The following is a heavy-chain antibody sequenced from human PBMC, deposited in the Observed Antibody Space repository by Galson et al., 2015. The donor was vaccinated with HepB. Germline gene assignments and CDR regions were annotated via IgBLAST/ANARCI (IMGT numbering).Heavy chain of an antibody. CDR1: GYTFTSYG. CDR3: ARVYRERESSGSDYYYGMDV. D-gene: IGHD6-19*01. CDR2: ISAYNGNT. J-gene: IGHJ6*02. V-gene: IGHV1-18*04. Sequence: SVKVSCKASGYTFTSYGISWVRQAPGQGLEWMGWISAYNGNTKYEQKLQGRVTMTTDTSTSTAYMELRSLRSDDTAVYYCARVYRERESSGSDYYYGMDVWGQGTTVTVSS.